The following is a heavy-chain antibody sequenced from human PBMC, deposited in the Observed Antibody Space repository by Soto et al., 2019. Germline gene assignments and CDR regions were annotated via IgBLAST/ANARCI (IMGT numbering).Heavy chain of an antibody. J-gene: IGHJ6*02. CDR1: GFTISTYP. CDR3: AKNRNSSDGSGYYSFPLDV. CDR2: ISGSGGST. Sequence: ELQLLESGGGLVQPGGSLRLSCAASGFTISTYPMSWVRQASGKGLEWVSHISGSGGSTYSADSLKGRFTISRDNSKNTLYLQMNSLRAEDTAVYYCAKNRNSSDGSGYYSFPLDVWGQGTTVTVSS. D-gene: IGHD3-22*01. V-gene: IGHV3-23*01.